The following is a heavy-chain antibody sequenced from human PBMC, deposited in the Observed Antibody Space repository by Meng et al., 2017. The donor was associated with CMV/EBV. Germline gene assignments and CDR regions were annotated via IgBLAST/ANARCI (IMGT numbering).Heavy chain of an antibody. V-gene: IGHV1-2*02. D-gene: IGHD7-27*01. Sequence: ASVKVSCKASGGTFTGYYMHWVRQAPGQGLEWMGWINPNSGGTNDAQKFQGRVTMTRDTSISTADMELSRLRSDDTAVYYCARGTGDIAFDIWGQGTMVTVSS. J-gene: IGHJ3*02. CDR1: GGTFTGYY. CDR2: INPNSGGT. CDR3: ARGTGDIAFDI.